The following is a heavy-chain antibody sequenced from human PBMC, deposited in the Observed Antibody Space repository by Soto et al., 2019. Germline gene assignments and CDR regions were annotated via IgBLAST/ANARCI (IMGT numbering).Heavy chain of an antibody. J-gene: IGHJ3*02. CDR1: GFTFTSSA. D-gene: IGHD5-12*01. Sequence: SVKVSCKASGFTFTSSAMQWVRQARGQRLEWIGWIVVGSGNTNYAQKFQERVSITRDMSTRTAYMELSSLRSEDTAVYYCVAGVTYDGNFDIWGQGTMVTVS. CDR3: VAGVTYDGNFDI. V-gene: IGHV1-58*02. CDR2: IVVGSGNT.